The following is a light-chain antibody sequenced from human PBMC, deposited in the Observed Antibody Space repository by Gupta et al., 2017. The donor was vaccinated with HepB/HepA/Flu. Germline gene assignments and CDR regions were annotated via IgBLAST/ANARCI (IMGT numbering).Light chain of an antibody. CDR1: SRDVGGYNY. V-gene: IGLV2-14*01. CDR2: DVS. J-gene: IGLJ2*01. CDR3: SSDTSSSTLGVV. Sequence: SALTQPASVSGSPGPSITISCTGTSRDVGGYNYVSWYQQHPGKATNLMIYDVSNRRSGVSNRFSGSKSGNTASLTIAGLQAEDEADYYCSSDTSSSTLGVVFGGGTKLTVL.